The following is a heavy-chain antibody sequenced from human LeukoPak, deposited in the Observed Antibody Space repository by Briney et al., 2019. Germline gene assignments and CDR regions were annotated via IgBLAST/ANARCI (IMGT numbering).Heavy chain of an antibody. V-gene: IGHV4-34*01. J-gene: IGHJ5*02. CDR3: ARAAIVVVPAAFHPGGYNWFDP. Sequence: SETLSLTCAVYGGSFSGYYWSWIRQPPGKGLEWIGEINHSGSTNYNPSLKSRVTISVDTSKNQFSLKLSSVTAADTAVYYCARAAIVVVPAAFHPGGYNWFDPWGQGTLVTVSS. CDR2: INHSGST. CDR1: GGSFSGYY. D-gene: IGHD2-2*01.